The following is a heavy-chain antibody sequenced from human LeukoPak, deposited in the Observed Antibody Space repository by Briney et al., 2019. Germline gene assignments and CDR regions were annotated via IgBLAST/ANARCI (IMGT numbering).Heavy chain of an antibody. Sequence: ASMKVSCKASGYTFTSYDINWVRQATGQGLEWMGWMNPNSGNTGYAQKFQGRVTMTRNTSISTAYMELSSLRSEDTAVYYCARSCPIGIWFGELYYGMDVWGQGTTVTVSS. D-gene: IGHD3-10*01. J-gene: IGHJ6*02. CDR1: GYTFTSYD. CDR2: MNPNSGNT. CDR3: ARSCPIGIWFGELYYGMDV. V-gene: IGHV1-8*01.